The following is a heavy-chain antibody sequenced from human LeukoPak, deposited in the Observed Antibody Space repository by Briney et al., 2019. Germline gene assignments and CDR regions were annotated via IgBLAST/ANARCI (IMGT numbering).Heavy chain of an antibody. CDR3: ARHAGYYDSSGYYYGYYYYGMDV. V-gene: IGHV5-51*01. CDR1: GYSFTSYW. Sequence: KFGESLKISCKGSGYSFTSYWIGWVRQMPGKGLEWMGITYPGDSDTRYSPSFQGQVTISADKSISTAYLQWSSLKASDTAMYYCARHAGYYDSSGYYYGYYYYGMDVWGQGTTVTVSS. CDR2: TYPGDSDT. D-gene: IGHD3-22*01. J-gene: IGHJ6*02.